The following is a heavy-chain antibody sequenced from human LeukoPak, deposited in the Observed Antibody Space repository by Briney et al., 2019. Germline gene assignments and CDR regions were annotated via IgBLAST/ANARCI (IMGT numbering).Heavy chain of an antibody. D-gene: IGHD1-26*01. CDR2: INHSGST. J-gene: IGHJ4*02. Sequence: PSETLSLTCAVYGGSFSGYYWSWIRQPPGKGLDWIGEINHSGSTNYNPSLKSRLAISVDTSKNQFSLKLSSVTAADTAVYYCARDLSYWGAYYFDYWGQGTLVTVSS. CDR1: GGSFSGYY. CDR3: ARDLSYWGAYYFDY. V-gene: IGHV4-34*01.